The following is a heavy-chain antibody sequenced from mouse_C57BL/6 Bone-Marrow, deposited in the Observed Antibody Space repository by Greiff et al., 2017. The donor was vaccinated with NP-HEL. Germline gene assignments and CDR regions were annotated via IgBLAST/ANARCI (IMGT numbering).Heavy chain of an antibody. V-gene: IGHV1-69*01. Sequence: QVQLQQSGAELVMPGASVKLSCKASGYTFTSYWMHWVKQRPGQGLEWIGEIDPSDSYTNYNQKFKGKSTLTVDKSSSTAYMQLSSLTSEDSAVYYCAIGAYWGQGTLVTVSA. J-gene: IGHJ3*01. CDR1: GYTFTSYW. CDR3: AIGAY. CDR2: IDPSDSYT.